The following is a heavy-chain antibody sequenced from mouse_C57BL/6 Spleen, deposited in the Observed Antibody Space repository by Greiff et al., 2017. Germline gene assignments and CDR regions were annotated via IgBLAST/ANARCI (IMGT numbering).Heavy chain of an antibody. CDR2: IDPSDSYT. V-gene: IGHV1-50*01. CDR1: GYTFTSYW. Sequence: QVQLQLPGAELVKPGASVTLSCKASGYTFTSYWMQWVKQRPGQGLERIGEIDPSDSYTNSNQQFKGKATLTVASSSSTAYMQRSSLISEDSAVYYGARGDYGNSDGFAYWGQGTLGTVSA. CDR3: ARGDYGNSDGFAY. J-gene: IGHJ3*01. D-gene: IGHD1-1*01.